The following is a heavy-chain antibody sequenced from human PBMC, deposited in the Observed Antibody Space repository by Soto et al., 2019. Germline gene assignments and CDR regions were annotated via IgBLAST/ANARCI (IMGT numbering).Heavy chain of an antibody. J-gene: IGHJ4*02. Sequence: EVQLVESGGGLVEPGESLRLSCAASGFTFNNAWMSWVRQAPGKGLEWVGRIKSRADGETTDYAVPVKGRFNISRDDSKNTLPLQMPRLQIEARAVYYCTPGTAVAKYYCDFWGQRPVVPVSS. CDR1: GFTFNNAW. CDR2: IKSRADGETT. V-gene: IGHV3-15*01. CDR3: TPGTAVAKYYCDF. D-gene: IGHD5-18*01.